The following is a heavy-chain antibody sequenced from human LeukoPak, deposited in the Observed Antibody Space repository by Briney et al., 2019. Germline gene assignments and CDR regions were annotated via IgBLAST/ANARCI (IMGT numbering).Heavy chain of an antibody. CDR2: IYYSGST. CDR3: ARHYYYDSSGYYYWDY. CDR1: GGSISSYY. D-gene: IGHD3-22*01. V-gene: IGHV4-59*08. J-gene: IGHJ4*01. Sequence: SETLSLTCTVSGGSISSYYWSWIRQPPGKGLEWIGYIYYSGSTNYNPSLKKRVTISVDTSKNQFSLKLSSVTAADTAVYYCARHYYYDSSGYYYWDYWGQGTLVTVSS.